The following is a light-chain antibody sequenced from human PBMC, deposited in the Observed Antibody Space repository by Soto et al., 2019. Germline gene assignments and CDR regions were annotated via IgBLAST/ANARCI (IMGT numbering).Light chain of an antibody. V-gene: IGLV2-8*01. CDR1: SSDVGGYNY. J-gene: IGLJ1*01. CDR2: EVN. Sequence: QSALTQPPSASGSPGQSVTISCTGTSSDVGGYNYVSWYQQHPGKAPKLMVYEVNRRPSGVPDRFSGSKSGNTAPLTVSGLQAEDEADYYCTSYAGGNNVFGTGTKLTVL. CDR3: TSYAGGNNV.